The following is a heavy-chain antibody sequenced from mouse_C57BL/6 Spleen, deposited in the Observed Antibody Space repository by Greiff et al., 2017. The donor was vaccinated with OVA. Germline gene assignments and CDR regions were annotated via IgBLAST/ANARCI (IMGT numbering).Heavy chain of an antibody. Sequence: VQRVESGAELVRPGASVTLSCKASGYTFTDYEMHWVKQTPVHGLEWIGAIDPETGGTAYNQKFKGKAILTADKSSSTAYMELRSLTSEDSAVYYCTRKGDYDRTVFAYWGQGTLVTVSA. CDR3: TRKGDYDRTVFAY. CDR2: IDPETGGT. D-gene: IGHD2-4*01. V-gene: IGHV1-15*01. CDR1: GYTFTDYE. J-gene: IGHJ3*01.